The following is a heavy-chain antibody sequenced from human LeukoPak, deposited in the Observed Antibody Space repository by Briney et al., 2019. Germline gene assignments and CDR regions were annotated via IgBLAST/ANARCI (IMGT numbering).Heavy chain of an antibody. CDR3: ARDFRIAAAGILINYFDY. CDR1: GGSISSYY. Sequence: SETLSLTCTVSGGSISSYYWSWIRQPAGKGLEWIGRIYTSGSTNYNPSLKSRVTMSVDTSKNQFSLKLSSVTAADTAVYYCARDFRIAAAGILINYFDYWGQGTLVTVSS. J-gene: IGHJ4*02. CDR2: IYTSGST. V-gene: IGHV4-4*07. D-gene: IGHD6-13*01.